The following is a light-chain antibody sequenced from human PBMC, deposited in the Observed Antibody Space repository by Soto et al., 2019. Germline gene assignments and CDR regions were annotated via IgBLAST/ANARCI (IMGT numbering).Light chain of an antibody. CDR1: LPITSY. Sequence: DIQLTQSPSSLSASVGDRVTITCRASLPITSYLSWYQLKPGRAPKLLIYAASSLQSGVPSRFSGGGSGTEFTLAISSLQSEDFASYFCQQSYISPWTFGQGTNVEI. CDR2: AAS. J-gene: IGKJ1*01. CDR3: QQSYISPWT. V-gene: IGKV1-39*01.